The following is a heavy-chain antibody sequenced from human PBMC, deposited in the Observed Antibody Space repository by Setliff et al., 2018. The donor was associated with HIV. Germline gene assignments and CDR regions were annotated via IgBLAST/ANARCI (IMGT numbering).Heavy chain of an antibody. J-gene: IGHJ4*02. Sequence: PSETLSLTCAVSGYSISSGYYWGWIRQPPGKGLEWIGTIYHSGSTYYNPSLKSRLTISVDTSKNQFSLKLSSVAAADTAVYHCARGAYRDGYDYWGQGTLVTVSS. V-gene: IGHV4-38-2*01. CDR2: IYHSGST. D-gene: IGHD5-18*01. CDR3: ARGAYRDGYDY. CDR1: GYSISSGYY.